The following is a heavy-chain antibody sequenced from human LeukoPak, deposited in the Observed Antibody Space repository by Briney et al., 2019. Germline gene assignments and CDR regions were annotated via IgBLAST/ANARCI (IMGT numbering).Heavy chain of an antibody. D-gene: IGHD6-13*01. CDR2: ISGSGGST. V-gene: IGHV3-23*01. Sequence: PGGSLRLSCAASGFTFSSYAMSWVRQAPGKGLEWVSAISGSGGSTYYADSVKGRFTISRDNSKNTLYLQMNSLRAEDTAVYYCAKDQPPPLWRQYYSSSSHTPPRDGYWGQGTLVTVSS. CDR1: GFTFSSYA. CDR3: AKDQPPPLWRQYYSSSSHTPPRDGY. J-gene: IGHJ4*02.